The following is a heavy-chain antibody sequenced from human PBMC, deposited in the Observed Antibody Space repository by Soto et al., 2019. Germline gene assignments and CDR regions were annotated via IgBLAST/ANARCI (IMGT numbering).Heavy chain of an antibody. D-gene: IGHD1-26*01. V-gene: IGHV1-69*06. Sequence: QVQLVQSGAEVKKPGYSVKVSCKASGGTFSNYAINWVRQAPGQGLEWMGGIIPLFGTPNYAQKFQGRVTFTAHKSTSTAYMELRSLRSDDTAVYYCARGWETVGTTTPFAYWGQGTLVTVSS. J-gene: IGHJ4*02. CDR2: IIPLFGTP. CDR3: ARGWETVGTTTPFAY. CDR1: GGTFSNYA.